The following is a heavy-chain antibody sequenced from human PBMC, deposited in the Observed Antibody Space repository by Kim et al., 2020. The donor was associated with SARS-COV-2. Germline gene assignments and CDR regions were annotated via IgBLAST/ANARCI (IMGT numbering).Heavy chain of an antibody. V-gene: IGHV4-39*01. Sequence: SETLSLTCTVSGGSISSSTYYWGWIRQPPGKGLEWIGSIYSGGSSYYNPSLKSRVTISVDTSKNQFSLKLSSVTAADTALYYCGRHAGQQVPQRLDYWG. J-gene: IGHJ4*01. D-gene: IGHD6-13*01. CDR3: GRHAGQQVPQRLDY. CDR2: IYSGGSS. CDR1: GGSISSSTYY.